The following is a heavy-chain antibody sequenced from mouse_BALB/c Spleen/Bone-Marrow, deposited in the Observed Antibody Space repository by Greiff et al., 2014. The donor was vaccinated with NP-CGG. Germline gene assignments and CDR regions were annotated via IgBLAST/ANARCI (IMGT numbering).Heavy chain of an antibody. J-gene: IGHJ4*01. Sequence: VKLMESGPGLVAPSQSLSITCTVSGFSLTNYGVHWVRQPPGKGLEWLGVIWADGSTNYNSALMSRLSISKDNSKSQVFFKMNSLQPDDTAMYYCARITTATGAMDYWGQGTSVTVSS. D-gene: IGHD1-2*01. CDR3: ARITTATGAMDY. CDR2: IWADGST. V-gene: IGHV2-9*02. CDR1: GFSLTNYG.